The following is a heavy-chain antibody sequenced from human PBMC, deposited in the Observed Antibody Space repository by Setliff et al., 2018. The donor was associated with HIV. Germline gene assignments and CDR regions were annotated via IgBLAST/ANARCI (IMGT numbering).Heavy chain of an antibody. CDR2: IYTSGNT. J-gene: IGHJ4*02. CDR3: AGDGEYFDQ. Sequence: SETLSLTCTVSGGSISSYYWSWIRQPAGEGLEWIGRIYTSGNTNYNPSLKSRVTMSEDTSRNQVSLKLTSVTAADSAIYYCAGDGEYFDQWGQGVMVTAPQ. CDR1: GGSISSYY. V-gene: IGHV4-4*07.